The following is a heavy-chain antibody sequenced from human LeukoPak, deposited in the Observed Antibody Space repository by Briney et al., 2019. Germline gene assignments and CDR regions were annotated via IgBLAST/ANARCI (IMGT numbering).Heavy chain of an antibody. CDR3: AKEMFADFWSGPDAFDI. V-gene: IGHV3-7*01. J-gene: IGHJ3*02. D-gene: IGHD3-3*01. CDR2: IKQDGSEK. Sequence: GGSLRLSCAASGFTFSSYWMSWVRQAPGKGLEWVANIKQDGSEKYYADSVKGRFTISRDNSKNTLYLQMNSLRAEDTAVYYCAKEMFADFWSGPDAFDIWGQGTMVTVSS. CDR1: GFTFSSYW.